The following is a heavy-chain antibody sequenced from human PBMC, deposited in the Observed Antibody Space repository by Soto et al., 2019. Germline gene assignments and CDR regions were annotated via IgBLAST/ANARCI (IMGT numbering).Heavy chain of an antibody. D-gene: IGHD2-15*01. CDR1: GGSISSGGDS. CDR2: IYHSGST. J-gene: IGHJ4*02. CDR3: ARDGDSGGQQY. V-gene: IGHV4-30-2*01. Sequence: PSETLSLTCAVSGGSISSGGDSWSWIRQPPGKGLEWIGYIYHSGSTYYNPSLKSRVTISVDRSKSQFSLKLSSVTAADTAVYYCARDGDSGGQQYWGQGPLVTVSS.